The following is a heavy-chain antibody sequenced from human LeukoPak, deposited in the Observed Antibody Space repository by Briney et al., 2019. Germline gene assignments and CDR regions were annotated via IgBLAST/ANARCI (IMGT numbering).Heavy chain of an antibody. D-gene: IGHD2-8*01. V-gene: IGHV1-69*13. CDR2: IIPIFGTA. CDR3: ARGGLYCTNGVCYGQAKESWFDP. Sequence: SVKVSCKASGYTFTSYGISWVLQAPGQGLEWMGGIIPIFGTANYAQKFQGRVTITADESTSTAYMELSSLRSEDTAVYYCARGGLYCTNGVCYGQAKESWFDPWGQGTLVTVSS. J-gene: IGHJ5*02. CDR1: GYTFTSYG.